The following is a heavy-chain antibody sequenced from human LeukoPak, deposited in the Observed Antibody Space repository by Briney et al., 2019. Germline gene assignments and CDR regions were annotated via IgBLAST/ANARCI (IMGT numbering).Heavy chain of an antibody. CDR1: GFTFSSNS. D-gene: IGHD3-3*01. V-gene: IGHV3-48*04. CDR2: ISSSGSTI. CDR3: ARGAFGVVIYYYMDV. Sequence: GGSLRLSCTVSGFTFSSNSMSWVRQAPGKGLEWVSYISSSGSTIYYADSVKGRFTISRDNAKNSLYLQMNSLRAEDTAVYYCARGAFGVVIYYYMDVWGKGTTVTVSS. J-gene: IGHJ6*03.